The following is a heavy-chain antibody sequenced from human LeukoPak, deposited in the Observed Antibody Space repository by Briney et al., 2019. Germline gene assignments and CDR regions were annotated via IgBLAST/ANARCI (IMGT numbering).Heavy chain of an antibody. Sequence: PGGSLRLSCAASGFTFSGSAMHWVRQASGKGLEWVGHIGNKVSNYATEYAASLRGRFTISRDDSKDTAYLQVNSLKTEDTAVYYCAGNYDSWPGLNYWGQGTLVTVSS. V-gene: IGHV3-73*01. CDR3: AGNYDSWPGLNY. J-gene: IGHJ4*02. CDR1: GFTFSGSA. CDR2: IGNKVSNYAT. D-gene: IGHD3-3*01.